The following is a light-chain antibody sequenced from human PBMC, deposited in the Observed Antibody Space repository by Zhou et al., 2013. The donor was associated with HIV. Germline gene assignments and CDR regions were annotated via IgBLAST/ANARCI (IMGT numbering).Light chain of an antibody. Sequence: DIQMTQSPSSLSASVGDRVTITYQASQDISNYLNWYHQKPGKAPKLLIYKASSLESGVPSRFSGSESGTEFTLTISSLQPDDFATYYCQQYNSYPFTFGPGTKVDIK. J-gene: IGKJ3*01. CDR2: KAS. V-gene: IGKV1-5*03. CDR1: QDISNY. CDR3: QQYNSYPFT.